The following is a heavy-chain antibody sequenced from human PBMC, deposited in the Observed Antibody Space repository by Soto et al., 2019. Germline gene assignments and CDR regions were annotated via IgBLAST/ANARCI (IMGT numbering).Heavy chain of an antibody. CDR3: TTDYSVVTPEIWYFDL. Sequence: LRLSCAASGFTFSNAWMSWVRQAPGKGLEWVGRIKSKTDGGTTDCAAPVKGRFTISRDDSKNTLYLQMNSLKTEDTAVYYCTTDYSVVTPEIWYFDLWGRGTLVTVSS. CDR2: IKSKTDGGTT. V-gene: IGHV3-15*01. D-gene: IGHD2-21*02. J-gene: IGHJ2*01. CDR1: GFTFSNAW.